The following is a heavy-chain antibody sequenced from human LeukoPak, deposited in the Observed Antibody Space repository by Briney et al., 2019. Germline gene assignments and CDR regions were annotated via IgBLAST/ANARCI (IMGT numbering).Heavy chain of an antibody. V-gene: IGHV3-30*02. D-gene: IGHD1-7*01. CDR3: ASVYLNYIDY. Sequence: GGSLRLSCAASGFTFSSYGMHWVRQAPDKGLEWVAFIRYDGSDKYYADSVKGRFTISRDNSKNTLYLQMNSLRAEDTAVYYCASVYLNYIDYWGQGTLVTVSS. CDR1: GFTFSSYG. J-gene: IGHJ4*02. CDR2: IRYDGSDK.